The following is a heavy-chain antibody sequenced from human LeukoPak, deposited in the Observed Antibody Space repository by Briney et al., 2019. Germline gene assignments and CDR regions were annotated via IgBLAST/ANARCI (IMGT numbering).Heavy chain of an antibody. CDR3: ARGAVNRYNWNDDNYYYYYMDV. J-gene: IGHJ6*03. CDR2: INPSGGST. Sequence: ASVKVSCKASRYTFTSYYMHWVRQAPGQGLEWMGIINPSGGSTSYAQKFQGRVTMTRDMSTSTVYMELSSLRSEDTAVYYCARGAVNRYNWNDDNYYYYYMDVWGKGTTVIISS. D-gene: IGHD1-1*01. V-gene: IGHV1-46*01. CDR1: RYTFTSYY.